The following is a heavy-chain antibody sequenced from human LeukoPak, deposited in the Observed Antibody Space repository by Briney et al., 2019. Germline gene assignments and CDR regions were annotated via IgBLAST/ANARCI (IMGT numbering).Heavy chain of an antibody. Sequence: PGGSLRLSCAASGFTFDDYAMHWVRQAPGKGLEWVSGISWNSGSIGYADSVKGRFTISRDNAKNSLYLQMNSLRAGDTALYYCALIAAAGTDYYGMDVWGQGTTVTVSS. CDR2: ISWNSGSI. J-gene: IGHJ6*02. CDR1: GFTFDDYA. V-gene: IGHV3-9*01. CDR3: ALIAAAGTDYYGMDV. D-gene: IGHD6-13*01.